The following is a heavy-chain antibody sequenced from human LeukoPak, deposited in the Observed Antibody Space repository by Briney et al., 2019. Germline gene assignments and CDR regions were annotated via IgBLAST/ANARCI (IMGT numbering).Heavy chain of an antibody. D-gene: IGHD3-9*01. J-gene: IGHJ4*02. V-gene: IGHV3-23*01. CDR2: ITGGGSGI. CDR3: AKWGDYDVLTGYYVSDY. Sequence: PGGSLRLSCAASGFTFSNYAMSWVRQAPGKGLEWVSAITGGGSGIYYADSMKSRFTISRDSSKNTLYLQINSLRAEDTAVYYYAKWGDYDVLTGYYVSDYWGQGTLVTVSS. CDR1: GFTFSNYA.